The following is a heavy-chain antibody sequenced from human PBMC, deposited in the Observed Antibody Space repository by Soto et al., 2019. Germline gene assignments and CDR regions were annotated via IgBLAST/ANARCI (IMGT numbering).Heavy chain of an antibody. Sequence: QVQLQESGPGLVKPSGTLSLTCAVSGGSISSSNWWSWVRQPPGKGLEWIGEIYHSGSTNYNPSPKRRVPISVDKSKNQFSLKLNSVTAADTAVYYCARATGMAPFDYWGQGTLVTVSS. J-gene: IGHJ4*02. D-gene: IGHD5-18*01. CDR3: ARATGMAPFDY. V-gene: IGHV4-4*02. CDR1: GGSISSSNW. CDR2: IYHSGST.